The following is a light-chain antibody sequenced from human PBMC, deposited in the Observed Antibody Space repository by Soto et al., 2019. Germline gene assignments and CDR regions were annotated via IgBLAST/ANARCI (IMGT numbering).Light chain of an antibody. Sequence: EIEITQTPLSLPVTPGEPASISCSSSQSLLDSDDGNTYVDWYLQKPGQSPLLLIYMLSYRASGVPDRFSGSGSGTDFTLKISRVEAEDVGVYYCMQRIEFPWTFGQGTKVDIK. CDR2: MLS. V-gene: IGKV2-40*01. J-gene: IGKJ1*01. CDR1: QSLLDSDDGNTY. CDR3: MQRIEFPWT.